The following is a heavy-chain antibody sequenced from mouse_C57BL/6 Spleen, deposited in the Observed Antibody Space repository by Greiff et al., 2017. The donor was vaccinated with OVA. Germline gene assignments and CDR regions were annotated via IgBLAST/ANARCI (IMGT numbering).Heavy chain of an antibody. V-gene: IGHV1-52*01. CDR3: AREDYPYYAMGY. Sequence: QVQLQQPGAELVRPGSSVKLSCKASGYTFTSYWMHWVKQRPIQGLEWIGNIDPSDSETHYNQKFKDKATLTVDKSSSTAYMRLSSLTSEDSAVYYCAREDYPYYAMGYWGQGTSVTVTS. D-gene: IGHD2-4*01. J-gene: IGHJ4*01. CDR2: IDPSDSET. CDR1: GYTFTSYW.